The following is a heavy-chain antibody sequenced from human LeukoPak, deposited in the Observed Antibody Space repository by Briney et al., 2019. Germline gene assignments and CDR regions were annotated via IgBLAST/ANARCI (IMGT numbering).Heavy chain of an antibody. CDR2: IYYSGST. J-gene: IGHJ4*02. CDR3: ASLNDYSNSNFDY. CDR1: GGSISSSSYY. Sequence: SETLSLTCTVSGGSISSSSYYWGWIRLPPGKGLEWIGSIYYSGSTYYNPSLKSRVTISVDTSKNQFSLKLSSVTAADTAVYYCASLNDYSNSNFDYWGQGTLVTVSS. V-gene: IGHV4-39*01. D-gene: IGHD4-11*01.